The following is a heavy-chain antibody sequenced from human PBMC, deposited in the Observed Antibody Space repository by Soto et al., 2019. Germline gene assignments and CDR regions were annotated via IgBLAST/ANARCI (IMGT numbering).Heavy chain of an antibody. V-gene: IGHV3-30*18. J-gene: IGHJ3*02. D-gene: IGHD1-26*01. Sequence: LRLSCAASGFTFSNYGMHWVRHAPVKGLDWVAVISYDGSNKYYADSVKGRFTISRDNSKNTLYLQMNSLRAEDTAVYYCAKDLGSGSYLFDAFDIWGQGTMVTVSS. CDR3: AKDLGSGSYLFDAFDI. CDR2: ISYDGSNK. CDR1: GFTFSNYG.